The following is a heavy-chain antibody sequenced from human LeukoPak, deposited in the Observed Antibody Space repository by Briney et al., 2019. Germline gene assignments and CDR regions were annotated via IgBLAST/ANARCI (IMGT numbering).Heavy chain of an antibody. D-gene: IGHD1-26*01. CDR2: IYYSGST. Sequence: SETLSLTCTVSGGSISSSCYYWGWIRQPPGKRLEWIGSIYYSGSTYYYPSLKSRVTISVDTSKNQFSLKLISVTAAATAVYSCARRGSYSFWFDPWGQGTPVTVSS. CDR3: ARRGSYSFWFDP. J-gene: IGHJ5*02. V-gene: IGHV4-39*01. CDR1: GGSISSSCYY.